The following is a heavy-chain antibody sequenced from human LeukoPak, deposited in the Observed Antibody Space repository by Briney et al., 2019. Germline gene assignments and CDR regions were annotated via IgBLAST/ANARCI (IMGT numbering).Heavy chain of an antibody. V-gene: IGHV3-7*01. Sequence: GGSLRLSCAASGFTFSSYWMSWVRQAPGKGLEWVANIKQDGSEKYYVDSVKGRFTISRDNAKNSLYLQMNSLRAEDTAVYYCARAGYILTGYYGMDVWGQGTTVTVSS. D-gene: IGHD3-9*01. CDR1: GFTFSSYW. CDR3: ARAGYILTGYYGMDV. J-gene: IGHJ6*02. CDR2: IKQDGSEK.